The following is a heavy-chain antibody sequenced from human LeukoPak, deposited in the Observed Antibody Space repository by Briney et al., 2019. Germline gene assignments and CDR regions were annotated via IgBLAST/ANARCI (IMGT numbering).Heavy chain of an antibody. V-gene: IGHV3-64*01. CDR2: ISSNGRST. CDR1: GFTFSTYA. Sequence: GGSLRLSCAASGFTFSTYAMHWVHQAPGKELEYVSAISSNGRSTYYANSVKGRFTISRDNAKNSLYLQMNSLRAEDTAVYYCASDGSYSSSWYRYFDYWGQGTLVTVSS. D-gene: IGHD6-13*01. J-gene: IGHJ4*02. CDR3: ASDGSYSSSWYRYFDY.